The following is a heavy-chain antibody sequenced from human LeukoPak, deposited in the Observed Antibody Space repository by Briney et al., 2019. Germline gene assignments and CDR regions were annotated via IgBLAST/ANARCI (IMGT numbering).Heavy chain of an antibody. D-gene: IGHD5-24*01. V-gene: IGHV3-15*01. J-gene: IGHJ3*02. CDR3: AKLMATIRAFDI. CDR1: GISLNNAW. CDR2: IKSKTDGGTT. Sequence: GGSLRLSCEVSGISLNNAWMSWVRQAPGKGLEWVGRIKSKTDGGTTDYAAPVKGRFTISGDDSKNTLYLQMNSLRAEDTAVYYCAKLMATIRAFDIWGQGTMVTVSS.